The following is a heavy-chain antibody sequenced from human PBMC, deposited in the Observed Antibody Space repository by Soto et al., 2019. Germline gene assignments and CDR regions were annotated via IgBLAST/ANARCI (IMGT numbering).Heavy chain of an antibody. V-gene: IGHV3-30*18. Sequence: QVQLVESGGGVVQPGRSLRLSCAASGFTFSSYGMHWVRQAPGKGLEWVAVISYDGSNKYYAVSVKGRFTISRDNSKNTLYLQMNSLRAEDTAVYYCAKDEGDCSGGSCYVTLGYWGQGTLVTVSS. CDR3: AKDEGDCSGGSCYVTLGY. CDR1: GFTFSSYG. J-gene: IGHJ4*02. D-gene: IGHD2-15*01. CDR2: ISYDGSNK.